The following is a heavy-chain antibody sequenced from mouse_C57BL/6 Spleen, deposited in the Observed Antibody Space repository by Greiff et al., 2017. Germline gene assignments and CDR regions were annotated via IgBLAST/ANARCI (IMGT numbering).Heavy chain of an antibody. J-gene: IGHJ2*01. CDR3: ARVYGYYYGY. D-gene: IGHD1-2*01. CDR2: IYPGSGNT. CDR1: GYTFTDYY. V-gene: IGHV1-76*01. Sequence: VQLQQSGAELVRPGASVKLSCKASGYTFTDYYINWVKQRPGQGLEWIARIYPGSGNTYYNEKFKGKATLTAEKSSSTAYMQLSSLTSEDSAVYFCARVYGYYYGYWGQGTTLTVSS.